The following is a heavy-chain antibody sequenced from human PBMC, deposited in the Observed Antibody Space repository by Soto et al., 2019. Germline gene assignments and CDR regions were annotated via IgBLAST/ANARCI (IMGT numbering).Heavy chain of an antibody. CDR2: IDTDGGGT. J-gene: IGHJ4*02. CDR3: ATVFVL. CDR1: GFTLGSHR. D-gene: IGHD2-8*01. Sequence: DVQLVESGGGLVQPGGSLRVSCAASGFTLGSHRIHWVRQPPGKGLEWVSRIDTDGGGTSYADSVKGRFTISTDNAKTTVYLQMNGRRAEVPAVYYCATVFVLWGQGTLVTVSS. V-gene: IGHV3-74*01.